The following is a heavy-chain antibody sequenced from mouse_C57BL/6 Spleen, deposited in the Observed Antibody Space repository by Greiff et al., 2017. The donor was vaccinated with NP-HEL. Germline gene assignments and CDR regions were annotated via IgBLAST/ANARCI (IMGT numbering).Heavy chain of an antibody. Sequence: QVQLQQSGAELVKPGASVKISCKASGYAFSSYWMNWVKQRPGKGLEWIGQIYPGDGDTNYNGKFKGKATLTADKSSSTAYMQLSSLTSEDSAVYFCARLGMVKAWFAYWGQGTLVTVSA. V-gene: IGHV1-80*01. CDR1: GYAFSSYW. D-gene: IGHD2-3*01. J-gene: IGHJ3*01. CDR3: ARLGMVKAWFAY. CDR2: IYPGDGDT.